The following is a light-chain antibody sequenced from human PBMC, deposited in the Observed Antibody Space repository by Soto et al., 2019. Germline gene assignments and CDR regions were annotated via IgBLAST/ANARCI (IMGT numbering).Light chain of an antibody. CDR3: QQSYSTPMYNT. J-gene: IGKJ2*01. CDR1: QSISSY. Sequence: DIQMTQSPSSLSASVGDRVTITCRASQSISSYLNWYQQKPGKAPKLLIYAASSLQSGVPSRFSGSGSGTDFTLTISSLQPEDFATYYCQQSYSTPMYNTFGQGTKLEIK. V-gene: IGKV1-39*01. CDR2: AAS.